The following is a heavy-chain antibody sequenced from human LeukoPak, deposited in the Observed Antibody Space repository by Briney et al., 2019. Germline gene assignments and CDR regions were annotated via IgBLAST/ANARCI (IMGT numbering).Heavy chain of an antibody. CDR3: ARDLGFGVVIMLDY. CDR2: IIPIFGTA. Sequence: ASVKVSCKAPGGTFSSYAISWVRQAPGQGLEWMGGIIPIFGTANYAQKFQGRVTITADESTSTAYMELRSLRSDDTAVYYCARDLGFGVVIMLDYWGQGTLVTVSS. J-gene: IGHJ4*02. D-gene: IGHD3-3*01. V-gene: IGHV1-69*01. CDR1: GGTFSSYA.